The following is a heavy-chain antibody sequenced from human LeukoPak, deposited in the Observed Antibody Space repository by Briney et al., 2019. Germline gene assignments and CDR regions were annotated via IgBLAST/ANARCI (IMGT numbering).Heavy chain of an antibody. CDR2: MNPNSGNT. CDR1: GYTFTSYD. V-gene: IGHV1-8*01. J-gene: IGHJ4*02. D-gene: IGHD6-13*01. CDR3: ARDWGAAGTGLAD. Sequence: ASVKVSCKASGYTFTSYDINWVRQATGQGLEWMGWMNPNSGNTGYAQKFQGRVIVTRNTSISTAYMELSSLRSEDTAVYYCARDWGAAGTGLADWGQGTLVTVSS.